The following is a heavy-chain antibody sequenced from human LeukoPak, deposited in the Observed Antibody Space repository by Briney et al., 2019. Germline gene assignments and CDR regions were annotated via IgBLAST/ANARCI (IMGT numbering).Heavy chain of an antibody. D-gene: IGHD3-3*01. CDR2: INPNSGDT. CDR3: ARGYYDFWSGYYWGALDT. Sequence: ASVKLSCKASGYNFSGFYIHWVRQAPGQGLEWMARINPNSGDTDSGQTFQDRVTLTRDTSINTAYMELSSLTSDDTALYYCARGYYDFWSGYYWGALDTWGQGTVVTVSS. V-gene: IGHV1-2*02. J-gene: IGHJ3*02. CDR1: GYNFSGFY.